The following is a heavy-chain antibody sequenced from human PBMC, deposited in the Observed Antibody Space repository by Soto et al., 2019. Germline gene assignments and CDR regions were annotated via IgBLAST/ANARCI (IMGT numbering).Heavy chain of an antibody. CDR3: AVTRVRYCSGGSCYSPSYNWFDP. Sequence: SGPTLVKPTQTLTLTCTFSGFSLSTSGVGVGWIRQPPGKALEWLALIYWDDDKRYSPSLKSRLTITKDTSKNQVVLTMTNMDPVDTATYYCAVTRVRYCSGGSCYSPSYNWFDPWGQGTLVTVSS. J-gene: IGHJ5*02. CDR1: GFSLSTSGVG. D-gene: IGHD2-15*01. V-gene: IGHV2-5*02. CDR2: IYWDDDK.